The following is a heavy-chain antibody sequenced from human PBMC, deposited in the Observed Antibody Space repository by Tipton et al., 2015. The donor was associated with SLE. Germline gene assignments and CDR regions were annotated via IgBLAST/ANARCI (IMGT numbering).Heavy chain of an antibody. CDR3: ARDVPASGSHLLDS. Sequence: QSGAEVKKPGASVKVSCKASGFTFTSYGISWVRQAPGQGLEWMGWISAYNGNTDYAQKLQGRVTMTTDTSTSTAYMELRSLTSDDTALYYCARDVPASGSHLLDSWGQGTLVTVSS. D-gene: IGHD6-13*01. J-gene: IGHJ4*02. CDR2: ISAYNGNT. V-gene: IGHV1-18*01. CDR1: GFTFTSYG.